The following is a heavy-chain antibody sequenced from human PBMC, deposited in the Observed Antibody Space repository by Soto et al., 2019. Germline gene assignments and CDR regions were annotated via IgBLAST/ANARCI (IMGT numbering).Heavy chain of an antibody. Sequence: EVQLVESGGGLVQPGGSLRLSCAASGFTFSSYSMNWVRQAPGKGLEWVSYISSSSSTLYYPDSVKGRFTISRDYAQNXXYLKMNSLRDEDTAVYYCARESQFLEWFSLNWFDPWGQGTLVTVSS. J-gene: IGHJ5*02. CDR2: ISSSSSTL. CDR3: ARESQFLEWFSLNWFDP. V-gene: IGHV3-48*02. D-gene: IGHD3-3*01. CDR1: GFTFSSYS.